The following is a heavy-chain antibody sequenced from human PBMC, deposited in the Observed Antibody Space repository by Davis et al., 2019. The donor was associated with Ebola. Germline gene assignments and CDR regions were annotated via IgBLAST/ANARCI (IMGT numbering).Heavy chain of an antibody. V-gene: IGHV1-18*01. CDR3: ARAVTMVLPSGWFDP. CDR2: ISAYNGNT. Sequence: AASVRVSCKASGYTFTSYGISWVRQAPGQGLEWMGWISAYNGNTNYAQNLQGRVTMNTDTSTSTAYMEVSSLRYDDTAVYYCARAVTMVLPSGWFDPWGQGTLVTVSS. D-gene: IGHD3-10*01. CDR1: GYTFTSYG. J-gene: IGHJ5*02.